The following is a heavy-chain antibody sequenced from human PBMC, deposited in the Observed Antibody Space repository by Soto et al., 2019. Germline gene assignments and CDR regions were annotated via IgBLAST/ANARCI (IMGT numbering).Heavy chain of an antibody. J-gene: IGHJ4*02. V-gene: IGHV4-34*01. CDR3: ARGAWLEL. CDR2: INHGGST. CDR1: DGSFSDYY. D-gene: IGHD1-7*01. Sequence: QVQLQQXXAGXXXXXXXXSLTCDVYDGSFSDYYWSWVRQPPGKGLDWIGEINHGGSTNYNPSLKSRVTMSVDTSKNQFSLKLSSVTAADTAVYYCARGAWLELWGQGTLVTVSS.